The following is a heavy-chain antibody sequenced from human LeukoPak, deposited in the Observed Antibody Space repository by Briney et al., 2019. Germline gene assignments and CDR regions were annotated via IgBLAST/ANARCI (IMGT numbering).Heavy chain of an antibody. CDR3: AKAGDKYYFDY. V-gene: IGHV1-69*04. J-gene: IGHJ4*02. Sequence: ASVKVSCKASGGTFSSYAISWVRQAPGQGLEWMGRIIPILGIANYAQKFQGRVTITADKSTSTAYMELSSLRSEDTAVYYCAKAGDKYYFDYWGQGTLVTVSS. CDR2: IIPILGIA. CDR1: GGTFSSYA. D-gene: IGHD3-16*01.